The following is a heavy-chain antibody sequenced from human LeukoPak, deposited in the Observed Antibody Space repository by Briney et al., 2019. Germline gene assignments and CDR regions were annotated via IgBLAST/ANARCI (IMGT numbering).Heavy chain of an antibody. J-gene: IGHJ4*02. CDR3: ARAALAPRTSTSDHFDY. CDR1: GFTFSSYG. V-gene: IGHV3-30*02. Sequence: GGSLRLSCAASGFTFSSYGMHWVRQAPGKGLEWVAFIRYDGSNKYYADSVKGRFTISRDNSKNTLYLQMNSLRAEDTAVYYCARAALAPRTSTSDHFDYWGQGTLVTVSS. CDR2: IRYDGSNK. D-gene: IGHD2-2*01.